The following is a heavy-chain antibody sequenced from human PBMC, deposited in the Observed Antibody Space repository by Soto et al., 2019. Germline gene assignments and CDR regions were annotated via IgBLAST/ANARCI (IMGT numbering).Heavy chain of an antibody. J-gene: IGHJ6*04. D-gene: IGHD3-10*01. CDR2: IWYDGSNK. CDR3: ARDREGWFGALDYYYYGMDV. V-gene: IGHV3-33*01. Sequence: QVQLVESGGGVVQPGRSLRLSCAASGFTFSSYGMHWVRQAPGKGLEWVAVIWYDGSNKYYADSVKGRFTISRDNSKNTLYLHMNSLRAEDTAVYYCARDREGWFGALDYYYYGMDVWGKGTTVTVSS. CDR1: GFTFSSYG.